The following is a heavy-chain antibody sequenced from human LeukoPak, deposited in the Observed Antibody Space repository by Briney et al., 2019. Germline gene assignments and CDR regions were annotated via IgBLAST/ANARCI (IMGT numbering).Heavy chain of an antibody. CDR3: AMEGYSGKYPAY. D-gene: IGHD1-26*01. V-gene: IGHV3-21*01. J-gene: IGHJ4*02. CDR1: GFTFSTYS. Sequence: GGSLRLSCAASGFTFSTYSMNWVRQAPGKGLEWVSSISSSSSYIYYADSVKGRFTISRDNAKNSLYLQMNSLRAEDTAVYYCAMEGYSGKYPAYRGQGTLVTVSS. CDR2: ISSSSSYI.